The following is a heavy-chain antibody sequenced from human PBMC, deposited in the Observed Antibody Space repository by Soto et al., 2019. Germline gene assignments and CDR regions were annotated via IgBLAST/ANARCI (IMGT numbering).Heavy chain of an antibody. D-gene: IGHD6-13*01. CDR1: GFTFTTYA. V-gene: IGHV3-23*01. J-gene: IGHJ4*02. CDR3: AKDWYEDY. Sequence: EVQLLESGGGLVQPGGSLRLSCAASGFTFTTYAMTWVRQAPGKGLEGVSASNSAGTTYYADTGKGRFTISSDNAKNTLYLQMNGLRAEDTAVYYCAKDWYEDYWGQGTLVTVSS. CDR2: SNSAGTT.